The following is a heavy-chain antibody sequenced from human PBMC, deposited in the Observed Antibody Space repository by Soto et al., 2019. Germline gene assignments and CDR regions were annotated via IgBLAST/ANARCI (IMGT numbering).Heavy chain of an antibody. Sequence: GGSLRLSCAASGFTFSSYAMSWVRQAPGKGLEWVSAISGSGCSTYYAYSVKGRFTISRDNSKNTLYLQMNSLRAVDTAVYYCAKDQRWPLFDYWGQGTLVTVSS. CDR2: ISGSGCST. D-gene: IGHD4-17*01. CDR3: AKDQRWPLFDY. J-gene: IGHJ4*02. V-gene: IGHV3-23*01. CDR1: GFTFSSYA.